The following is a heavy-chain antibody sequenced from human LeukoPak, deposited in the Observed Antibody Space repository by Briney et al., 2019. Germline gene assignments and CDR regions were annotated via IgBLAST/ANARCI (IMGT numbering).Heavy chain of an antibody. Sequence: ASVKVSCKASGYTFINYYMHWVRQAPGQGLGWMGIINPSAGSTTYAQNFQGRVTMTRDTSTNTVYMELNSLRSDDTAVYYCARQRDSNWFDPWGQGSLVTVSS. CDR1: GYTFINYY. D-gene: IGHD4-11*01. CDR2: INPSAGST. V-gene: IGHV1-46*01. CDR3: ARQRDSNWFDP. J-gene: IGHJ5*02.